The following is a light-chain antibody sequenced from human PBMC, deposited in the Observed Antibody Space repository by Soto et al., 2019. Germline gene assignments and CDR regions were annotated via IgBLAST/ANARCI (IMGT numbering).Light chain of an antibody. J-gene: IGLJ1*01. CDR1: SSNIGAGYE. CDR3: QSYDSSLSVLYV. V-gene: IGLV1-40*01. CDR2: GNT. Sequence: VLTQPPSVSGAPGQRVTISCTGSSSNIGAGYEVHWFQQLPGTAPKLLIYGNTNRPSGVPDRFSGSKPDTSASLAITGLQPEDEADYYCQSYDSSLSVLYVFGNGTKVTVL.